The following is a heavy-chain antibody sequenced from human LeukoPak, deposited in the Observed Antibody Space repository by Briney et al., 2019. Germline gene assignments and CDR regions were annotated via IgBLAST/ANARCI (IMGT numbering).Heavy chain of an antibody. Sequence: SETLSPTCAVNGGSFSGDYWNWIRQPPGKGLEWIGEINHSGSANYNPSLKSRVTIPVDTSKNQFSLKLSSVTAADAALYYCARKVYGQYFFDYWGLGTLVTVSS. CDR1: GGSFSGDY. D-gene: IGHD2/OR15-2a*01. CDR2: INHSGSA. V-gene: IGHV4-34*01. CDR3: ARKVYGQYFFDY. J-gene: IGHJ4*01.